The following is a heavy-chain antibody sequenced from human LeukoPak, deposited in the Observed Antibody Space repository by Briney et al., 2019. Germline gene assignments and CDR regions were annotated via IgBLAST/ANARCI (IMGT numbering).Heavy chain of an antibody. J-gene: IGHJ4*02. D-gene: IGHD3-10*01. Sequence: GRSLRLSCAASGFTFSSYGMHWVRQAPGKGLEWVAVISYDGSNKYYADSVKGRFTISRDNSKNTLYLQMNSLRAEDTAVYYCAKEQITMVRGAIFPLDYWGQGTLVAVSS. V-gene: IGHV3-30*18. CDR3: AKEQITMVRGAIFPLDY. CDR1: GFTFSSYG. CDR2: ISYDGSNK.